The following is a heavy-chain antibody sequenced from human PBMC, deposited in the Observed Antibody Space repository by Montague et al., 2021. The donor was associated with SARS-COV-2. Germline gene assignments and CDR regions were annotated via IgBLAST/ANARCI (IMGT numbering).Heavy chain of an antibody. Sequence: SETLSLTCTVSGGSISSYYWSWIRQPPGKGLEWIGYNYYSGSTNYNTSLKSRVTISVDKTKNQLSLKLSSVTAADTAVYYCARGAGRGSGYGKYYYYYGMDVWGQGTTVTVSS. CDR3: ARGAGRGSGYGKYYYYYGMDV. J-gene: IGHJ6*02. D-gene: IGHD5-12*01. V-gene: IGHV4-59*01. CDR2: NYYSGST. CDR1: GGSISSYY.